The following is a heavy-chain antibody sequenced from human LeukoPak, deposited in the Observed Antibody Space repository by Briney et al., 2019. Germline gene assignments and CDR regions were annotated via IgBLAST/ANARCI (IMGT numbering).Heavy chain of an antibody. V-gene: IGHV3-30*04. CDR2: ISYDGSNK. CDR3: LRGWEVLGSDAFDI. Sequence: GGSLRLSCAASGFTFSSYAMHWVRQAPGKGLEWVTIISYDGSNKYYADSVKGRFTFSRDNSKNTLYLQMNSPRAEDTAVYYCLRGWEVLGSDAFDIWGQGTMVTVSS. J-gene: IGHJ3*02. CDR1: GFTFSSYA. D-gene: IGHD1-26*01.